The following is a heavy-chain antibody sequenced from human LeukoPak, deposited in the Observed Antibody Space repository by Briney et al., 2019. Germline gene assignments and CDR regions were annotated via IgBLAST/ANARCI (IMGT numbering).Heavy chain of an antibody. D-gene: IGHD6-6*01. Sequence: ASVKLCCKASGYTFTPYYMHWVRQAPGQGLEGMGWINPNSGGTNYAQKFQGRVTMTRDTSISTAYMELSRLRSDDTAVYYCARGGLKQLGGYFDYWGQGTLVTVSS. CDR3: ARGGLKQLGGYFDY. V-gene: IGHV1-2*02. J-gene: IGHJ4*02. CDR2: INPNSGGT. CDR1: GYTFTPYY.